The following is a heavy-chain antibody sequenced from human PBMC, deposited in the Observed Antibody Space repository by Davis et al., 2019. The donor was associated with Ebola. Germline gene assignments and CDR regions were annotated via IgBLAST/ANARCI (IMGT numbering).Heavy chain of an antibody. Sequence: GESLKISCKGSGYSFTSYWIVWVRQMPGRGLEWMGIIYPGDSDTRYSPSFQGQVTISADKSISTAYLQWSSLKASDTAMYYCASSPYYDYVWGSYRWSFWDYWGPGTLVTVSS. CDR2: IYPGDSDT. D-gene: IGHD3-16*02. J-gene: IGHJ4*02. CDR3: ASSPYYDYVWGSYRWSFWDY. CDR1: GYSFTSYW. V-gene: IGHV5-51*01.